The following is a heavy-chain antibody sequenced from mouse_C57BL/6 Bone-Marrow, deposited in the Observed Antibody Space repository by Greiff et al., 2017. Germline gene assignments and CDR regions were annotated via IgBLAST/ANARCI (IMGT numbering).Heavy chain of an antibody. CDR2: ISYSGST. J-gene: IGHJ1*03. V-gene: IGHV3-8*01. D-gene: IGHD2-10*01. Sequence: VQLKESGPGLAKPSQTLSLTCSVTGYSITSDYWNWIRKFPGNKLEYMGYISYSGSTYYNPSLKSRISITRDTSKNQYYLQLNSVTTEDTATYCCASSLLLHPQPYFDAWGTGTTVTVSS. CDR3: ASSLLLHPQPYFDA. CDR1: GYSITSDY.